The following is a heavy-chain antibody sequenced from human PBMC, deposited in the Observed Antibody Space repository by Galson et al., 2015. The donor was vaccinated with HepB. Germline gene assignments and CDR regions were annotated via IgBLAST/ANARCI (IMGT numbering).Heavy chain of an antibody. CDR1: GFTFSSYG. CDR3: AKTAGSSWYAPHMGY. Sequence: SLRLSCAASGFTFSSYGKHWVRQAPGKGLEWVAVISYDGSNKYYADSVKGRFTISRDNSKNTLYLQMNSLRAEDTAVYYCAKTAGSSWYAPHMGYWGQGTLVTVSS. V-gene: IGHV3-30*18. J-gene: IGHJ4*02. CDR2: ISYDGSNK. D-gene: IGHD6-13*01.